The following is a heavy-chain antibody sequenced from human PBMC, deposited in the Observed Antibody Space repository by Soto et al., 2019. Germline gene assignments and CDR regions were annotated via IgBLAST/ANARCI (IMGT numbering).Heavy chain of an antibody. CDR1: FSSVGRPSYY. CDR2: VYYTGST. V-gene: IGHV4-61*01. Sequence: PSESRSRTCTVGFSSVGRPSYYGTCIRQPPGKGLEWIGYVYYTGSTNYSPSLKSRVTISVDTSKNQFSLKLTSVTAADTAMYYCARASDHLYFEYWRQGTLVTVSS. J-gene: IGHJ4*02. CDR3: ARASDHLYFEY.